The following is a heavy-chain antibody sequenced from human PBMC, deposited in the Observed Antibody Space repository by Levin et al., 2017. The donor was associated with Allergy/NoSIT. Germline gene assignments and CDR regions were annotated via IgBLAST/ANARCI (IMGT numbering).Heavy chain of an antibody. CDR2: INHSGST. CDR1: GGSFSGYY. D-gene: IGHD3-9*01. CDR3: ARGSSWLGY. Sequence: SETLSLTCAVYGGSFSGYYWSWIRQPPGKGLEWIGEINHSGSTNYNPSLKSRVTISVDTSKNQFSLKLSSVTAADTAVYYCARGSSWLGYWGQGTLVTVSS. J-gene: IGHJ4*02. V-gene: IGHV4-34*01.